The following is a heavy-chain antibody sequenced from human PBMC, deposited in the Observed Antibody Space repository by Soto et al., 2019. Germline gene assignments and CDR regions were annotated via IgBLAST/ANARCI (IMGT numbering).Heavy chain of an antibody. D-gene: IGHD5-12*01. J-gene: IGHJ4*02. CDR1: GGSFSGYY. CDR2: INHSGST. V-gene: IGHV4-34*01. Sequence: SETLSLTCAVYGGSFSGYYWSWIRQPPGKGLEWIGEINHSGSTNYNPSLKSRVTISVDTSKNQFSLKLSSVTAADTAVYYCARSGYSGYDYVVGYWGQGTLVTVSS. CDR3: ARSGYSGYDYVVGY.